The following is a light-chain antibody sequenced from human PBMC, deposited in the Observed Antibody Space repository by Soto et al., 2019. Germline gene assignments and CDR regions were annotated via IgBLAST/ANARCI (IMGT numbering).Light chain of an antibody. Sequence: DIQMTQSPSIPSASVGGSVTIPFPASQSVSRWLAWYQQKPGKAPKLLIYDASSLNSGVPSRFSGSQSGTEFTLTITSLLPDDFATYFCQQYSSYSLPTFGGGTKVDIK. V-gene: IGKV1-5*01. CDR3: QQYSSYSLPT. CDR2: DAS. CDR1: QSVSRW. J-gene: IGKJ4*01.